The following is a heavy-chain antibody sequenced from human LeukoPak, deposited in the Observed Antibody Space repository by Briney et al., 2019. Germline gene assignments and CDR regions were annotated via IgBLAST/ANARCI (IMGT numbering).Heavy chain of an antibody. CDR3: AKDSYSKGDY. CDR2: IKNDGTVK. D-gene: IGHD5-18*01. CDR1: GFTFRYHW. J-gene: IGHJ4*02. V-gene: IGHV3-7*01. Sequence: GGSLTLSCAASGFTFRYHWMTWVRQAPGKGLEWVANIKNDGTVKNYVDSVKGRFTISRDNAKNSLYLQMNSLRAEDTGVYYCAKDSYSKGDYWGQGVLVTVSS.